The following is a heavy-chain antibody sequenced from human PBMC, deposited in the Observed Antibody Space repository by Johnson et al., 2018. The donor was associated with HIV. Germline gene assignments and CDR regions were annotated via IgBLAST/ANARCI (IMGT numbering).Heavy chain of an antibody. CDR2: TSYDESDK. V-gene: IGHV3-30*04. J-gene: IGHJ3*02. Sequence: QVQLVESGGGVVQPGTSLILSCAASGFTFSYYSMHWVRQAPGKGLEWVALTSYDESDKFYADSVKGRFIISRDNPRNTLYLQMNGGSAEDTAVYYCENGTNGQSWAFDIWGQGTMVNVSS. CDR3: ENGTNGQSWAFDI. CDR1: GFTFSYYS. D-gene: IGHD2-8*01.